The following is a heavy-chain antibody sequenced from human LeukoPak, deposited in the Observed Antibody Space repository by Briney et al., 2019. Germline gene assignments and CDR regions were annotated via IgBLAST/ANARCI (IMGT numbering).Heavy chain of an antibody. CDR2: ISASGST. D-gene: IGHD2-8*01. CDR3: ARASGVGNWFDP. J-gene: IGHJ5*02. CDR1: GGSISSYY. V-gene: IGHV4-4*07. Sequence: SETLSLTCTVSGGSISSYYWSWIRQPAGKGLEWIGRISASGSTNYAPSLRSRATMSVDTSKNQFSLKLSSVTAADTAVYYCARASGVGNWFDPWGQGTLVTVSS.